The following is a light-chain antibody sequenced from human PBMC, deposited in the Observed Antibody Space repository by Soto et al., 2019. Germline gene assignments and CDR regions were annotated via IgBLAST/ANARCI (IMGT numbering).Light chain of an antibody. CDR2: GAS. J-gene: IGKJ5*01. Sequence: EIVMTQSPATLSVSPGERAALSCRASQSVSSNLAWYQQKPGQAPSLLIYGASTRATGIPARFSGSGSGTDFTLTIRSLEPEDFAVYYCQHRSNGITFGQGTRLEIK. CDR3: QHRSNGIT. V-gene: IGKV3-15*01. CDR1: QSVSSN.